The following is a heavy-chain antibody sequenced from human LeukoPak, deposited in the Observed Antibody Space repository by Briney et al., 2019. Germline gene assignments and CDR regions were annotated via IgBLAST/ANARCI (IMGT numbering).Heavy chain of an antibody. CDR3: AVALKDRYFDY. V-gene: IGHV1-2*04. D-gene: IGHD2-15*01. Sequence: ALAKVSCKASGYTFTGYYMHWVRQAPGQGLEWMGWINPNSGGTNYTQKFQGWVTMTRDTSISTAYMELSRLRSDDTAVYYCAVALKDRYFDYWGQGTLVTVSS. CDR1: GYTFTGYY. CDR2: INPNSGGT. J-gene: IGHJ4*02.